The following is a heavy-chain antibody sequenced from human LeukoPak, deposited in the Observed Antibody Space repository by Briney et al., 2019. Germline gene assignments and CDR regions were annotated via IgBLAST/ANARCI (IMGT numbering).Heavy chain of an antibody. V-gene: IGHV1-46*01. CDR3: ARDQEAFDY. Sequence: ASVNVSCKASGYSFASNYIHWVRQAPGQGLEWMGMIYPRDGSTSYAQKFQGRVTVTRDTSTSTVHMELSGLRSEDTAVYYCARDQEAFDYWGQGTLVTVSS. CDR2: IYPRDGST. CDR1: GYSFASNY. J-gene: IGHJ4*02.